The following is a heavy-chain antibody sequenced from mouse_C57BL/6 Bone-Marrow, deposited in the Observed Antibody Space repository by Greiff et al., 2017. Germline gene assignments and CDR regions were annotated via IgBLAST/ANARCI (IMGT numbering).Heavy chain of an antibody. Sequence: VQLQQSGAELARPGASVKLSCKASGYTFTSYGISWVKQRTGQGLEWIGEIYPRSGSTYYNEKFKGKATLTADKSSSTAYMELRSLTSEDSAVXFCALYYCGSRDYWGQGTTLTVSS. CDR3: ALYYCGSRDY. J-gene: IGHJ2*01. CDR1: GYTFTSYG. V-gene: IGHV1-81*01. D-gene: IGHD1-1*01. CDR2: IYPRSGST.